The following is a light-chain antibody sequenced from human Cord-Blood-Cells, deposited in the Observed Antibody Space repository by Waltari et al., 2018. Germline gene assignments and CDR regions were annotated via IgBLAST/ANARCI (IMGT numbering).Light chain of an antibody. CDR3: QQHRNWPWT. CDR2: DAP. V-gene: IGKV3-11*01. J-gene: IGKJ1*01. Sequence: EIVLTQSPATLSLSPGERATHSSRASQSVSSYLAWYQQKPGQAPALLIYDAPNRATGIPDSFSGSGCGTDFTLPISSLAPEDFAVYYCQQHRNWPWTFGQGTKVEL. CDR1: QSVSSY.